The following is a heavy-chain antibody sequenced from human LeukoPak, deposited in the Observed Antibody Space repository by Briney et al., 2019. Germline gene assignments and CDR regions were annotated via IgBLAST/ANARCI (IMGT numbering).Heavy chain of an antibody. CDR2: INPNSGGT. Sequence: ASVKVSCKASGYTFTGYYMHWVRQAPGQGLEWMGWINPNSGGTNYAQKFQDRVTMTRDTSISTAYMELSRLRSDDTAVYYCARDTDTGNYYGSGSYYSPPGYWGQGTLVTVSS. CDR1: GYTFTGYY. D-gene: IGHD3-10*01. V-gene: IGHV1-2*02. J-gene: IGHJ4*02. CDR3: ARDTDTGNYYGSGSYYSPPGY.